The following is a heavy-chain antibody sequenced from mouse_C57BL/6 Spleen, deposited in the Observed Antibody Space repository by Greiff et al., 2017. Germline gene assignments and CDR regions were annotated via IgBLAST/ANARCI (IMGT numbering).Heavy chain of an antibody. CDR3: ARRPDYYGSSLDY. CDR1: GYSFTSYY. CDR2: IYPGSGNT. J-gene: IGHJ2*01. D-gene: IGHD1-1*01. V-gene: IGHV1-66*01. Sequence: QVHVKQSGPELVKPGASVKISCKASGYSFTSYYIHWVKQRPGQGLEWIGWIYPGSGNTKYNEKFKGKATLTADTSSSTAYMQLSSLTSEDSAVYYCARRPDYYGSSLDYWGQGTTLTVSS.